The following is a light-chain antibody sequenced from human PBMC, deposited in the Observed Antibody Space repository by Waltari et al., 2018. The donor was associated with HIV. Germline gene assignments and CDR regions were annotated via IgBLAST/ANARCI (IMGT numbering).Light chain of an antibody. Sequence: DIVMTQSPLSLPVTPGEPASISCRSSQSLLHSNGYNYLDWYLKKPGQSPQLLIYLGSNRASGVPDKFSGSGSGTDFTLKISRVEAEDVGVYYCMQALQTPRTFGQGTKLEIE. J-gene: IGKJ2*01. CDR2: LGS. V-gene: IGKV2-28*01. CDR1: QSLLHSNGYNY. CDR3: MQALQTPRT.